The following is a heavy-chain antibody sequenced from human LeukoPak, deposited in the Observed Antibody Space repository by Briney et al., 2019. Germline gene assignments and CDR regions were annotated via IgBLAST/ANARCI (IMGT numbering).Heavy chain of an antibody. D-gene: IGHD3-3*01. CDR2: IYYSGST. V-gene: IGHV4-61*05. CDR1: GGSISSSSYY. J-gene: IGHJ4*02. CDR3: ARLREWFDY. Sequence: SETLSLTCPVSGGSISSSSYYWGWIRQPPGKGLEWIGYIYYSGSTNYNPSLKSRVTISVDTSKNQFSLKLSSVTAADTAMYYCARLREWFDYWGQGTLVTVSS.